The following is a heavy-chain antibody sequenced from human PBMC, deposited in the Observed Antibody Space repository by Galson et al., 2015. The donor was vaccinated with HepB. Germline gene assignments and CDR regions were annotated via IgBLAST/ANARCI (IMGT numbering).Heavy chain of an antibody. CDR2: INTNTRKS. CDR1: GYTFTNYA. Sequence: SVKVSCKASGYTFTNYAISWVRQAPGQGLEWLGWINTNTRKSTYVQGFTGRFVFSLDTSVSTSYLQISSLKAEDTAVYYCARDRVIGRSMDVWGQGTTVTVSS. CDR3: ARDRVIGRSMDV. V-gene: IGHV7-4-1*02. J-gene: IGHJ6*02. D-gene: IGHD3-16*02.